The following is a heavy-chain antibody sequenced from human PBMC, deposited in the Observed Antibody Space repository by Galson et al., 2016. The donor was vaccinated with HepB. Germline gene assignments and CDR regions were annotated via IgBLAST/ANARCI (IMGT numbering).Heavy chain of an antibody. Sequence: SVKVSCKASGYTLTSYDINWVRQATGQGLEWMGWMNPNRGNTGYAKKFQGRVTRTRNTSISTAYMELSSLRSEDTAVYSCARTRGRYCSGGSCYSLAYFDYWGQGTLVTVSS. J-gene: IGHJ4*02. D-gene: IGHD2-15*01. V-gene: IGHV1-8*01. CDR3: ARTRGRYCSGGSCYSLAYFDY. CDR1: GYTLTSYD. CDR2: MNPNRGNT.